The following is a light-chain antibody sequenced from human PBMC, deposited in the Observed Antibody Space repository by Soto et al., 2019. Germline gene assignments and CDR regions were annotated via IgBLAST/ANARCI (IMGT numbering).Light chain of an antibody. CDR1: NSNLGAGYD. CDR3: QAYDYSLTAFV. Sequence: QSVLTQPPSVSGAPGQRVTISCTGNNSNLGAGYDVHWYQQLPGAAPKLVIFGNRNRPSGVPERFSGSKPGTSASLAITGLQAEDGAGYYRQAYDYSLTAFVFGGGTKPAVL. J-gene: IGLJ3*02. V-gene: IGLV1-40*01. CDR2: GNR.